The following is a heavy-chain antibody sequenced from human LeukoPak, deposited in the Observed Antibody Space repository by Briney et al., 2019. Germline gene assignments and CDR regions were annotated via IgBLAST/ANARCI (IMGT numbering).Heavy chain of an antibody. CDR1: GYTFTSYY. D-gene: IGHD3-22*01. Sequence: ASVKVSCKASGYTFTSYYMHWVRQAPGQGLEWMGIINPSGGSTSYAQKFQGRVTMTRDMSTSTVYMELSSLRSGDTAVYYCARGDSSGYFDYWGQGTLVTVSS. V-gene: IGHV1-46*01. CDR2: INPSGGST. CDR3: ARGDSSGYFDY. J-gene: IGHJ4*02.